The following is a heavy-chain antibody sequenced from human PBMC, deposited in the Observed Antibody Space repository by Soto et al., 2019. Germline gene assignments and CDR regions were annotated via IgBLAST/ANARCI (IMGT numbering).Heavy chain of an antibody. CDR1: GYSFTSYW. J-gene: IGHJ3*02. D-gene: IGHD3-22*01. Sequence: GESLKISFKGSGYSFTSYWIGWVRQMPGKGLEWMGIIYPGDSDTRYSPSFQGQVTISADKSISTAYLQWSSLKASDTAMYYCARTNLGYYYDSSGYPLAFDIWGQGTMVTVSS. CDR3: ARTNLGYYYDSSGYPLAFDI. CDR2: IYPGDSDT. V-gene: IGHV5-51*01.